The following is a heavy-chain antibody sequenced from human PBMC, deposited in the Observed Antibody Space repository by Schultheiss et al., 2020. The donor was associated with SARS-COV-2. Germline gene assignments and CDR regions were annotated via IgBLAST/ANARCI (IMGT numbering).Heavy chain of an antibody. CDR3: ARDVAAAFDY. CDR2: ISSSSSYI. J-gene: IGHJ4*02. Sequence: GGSLRLSCAAYGFTFSSYSMNWVRQAPGKGLEWVSSISSSSSYIYYADSVKGRFTISRDNAKNSLYLQMNSLRAEDTAVYYCARDVAAAFDYWGQGTLVTGSS. V-gene: IGHV3-21*01. D-gene: IGHD6-13*01. CDR1: GFTFSSYS.